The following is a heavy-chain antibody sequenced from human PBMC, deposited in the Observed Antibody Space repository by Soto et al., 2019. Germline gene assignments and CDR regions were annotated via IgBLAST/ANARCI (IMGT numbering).Heavy chain of an antibody. CDR2: IDPSDSYT. J-gene: IGHJ4*02. D-gene: IGHD3-22*01. V-gene: IGHV5-10-1*01. Sequence: PGESLKISCKGSGYSFTSYWISWVRQMPGKGLEWMGRIDPSDSYTNYSPSFQGHVTISADKSISTAYLQWGSLKASDTAMYYCARTYYYDSSGFPFDYWGQGTLVTVSS. CDR3: ARTYYYDSSGFPFDY. CDR1: GYSFTSYW.